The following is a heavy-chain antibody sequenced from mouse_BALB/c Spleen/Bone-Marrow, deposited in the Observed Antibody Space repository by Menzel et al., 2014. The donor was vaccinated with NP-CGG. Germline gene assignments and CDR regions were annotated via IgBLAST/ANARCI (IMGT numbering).Heavy chain of an antibody. D-gene: IGHD2-4*01. J-gene: IGHJ3*01. Sequence: PEQGLEWIGRIDPANGNTKYDPKFQGKATITADTSSNTDYLQLSSLTSEDTAVYYCAVYDYEGFAYWGQGTLVTVSA. V-gene: IGHV14-3*02. CDR2: IDPANGNT. CDR3: AVYDYEGFAY.